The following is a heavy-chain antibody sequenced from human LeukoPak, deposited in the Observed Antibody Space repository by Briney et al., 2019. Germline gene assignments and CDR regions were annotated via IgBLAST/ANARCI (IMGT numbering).Heavy chain of an antibody. CDR1: GYSISNGYF. CDR2: IYHSGNT. D-gene: IGHD2-2*02. Sequence: SETLSLTCAVSGYSISNGYFWGWIRQPPGKGLEWIGSIYHSGNTYYDPSLKSRVTISVDTSKNQFSLKLTSVTAADTAVYYCARIYCSSISCYISYWGQGSLVTVSS. J-gene: IGHJ4*02. CDR3: ARIYCSSISCYISY. V-gene: IGHV4-38-2*01.